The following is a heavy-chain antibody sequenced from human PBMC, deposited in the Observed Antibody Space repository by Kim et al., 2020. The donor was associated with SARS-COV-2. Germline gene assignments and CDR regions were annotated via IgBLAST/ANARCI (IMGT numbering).Heavy chain of an antibody. CDR2: ISSSSSTI. J-gene: IGHJ6*02. Sequence: GGSLRLSCAASGFTFSSYSMNWVRQAPGKGLEWVSYISSSSSTIYYADSVKGRFTISRDNAKNSLYLQMNSLRDEDTAVYYCARVHEVPYSSSEEQPFYGMDVWGQGTTVTVSS. CDR1: GFTFSSYS. D-gene: IGHD6-13*01. CDR3: ARVHEVPYSSSEEQPFYGMDV. V-gene: IGHV3-48*02.